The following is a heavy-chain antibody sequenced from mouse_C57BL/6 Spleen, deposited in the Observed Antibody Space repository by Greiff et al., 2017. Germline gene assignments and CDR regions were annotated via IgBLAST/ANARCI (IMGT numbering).Heavy chain of an antibody. J-gene: IGHJ4*01. Sequence: DVMLVESGGGLVKPGGSLKLSCAASGFTFSSYAMSWVRQTPEKRLEWVATISDGGSYTYYPDNVKGRFTISRDNAKNNLYLQMSHLKSEDTAMYYCAREDDGYFYYAMDYWGQGTSVTVSS. CDR3: AREDDGYFYYAMDY. CDR2: ISDGGSYT. CDR1: GFTFSSYA. D-gene: IGHD2-3*01. V-gene: IGHV5-4*01.